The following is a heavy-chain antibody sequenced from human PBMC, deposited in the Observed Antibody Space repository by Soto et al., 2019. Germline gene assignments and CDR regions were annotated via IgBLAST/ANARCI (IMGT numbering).Heavy chain of an antibody. J-gene: IGHJ4*03. CDR2: ISWNSGSI. D-gene: IGHD5-12*01. V-gene: IGHV3-9*01. CDR1: GFTFDDYA. Sequence: GGSLRLSCAASGFTFDDYAMHWVRQAPGKGLEWVSGISWNSGSIGYADSVKGRFTISRDNAKNSLYLQMNSLRAEDTALYYCAKDMQDIVATIWRGSGY. CDR3: AKDMQDIVATIWRGSGY.